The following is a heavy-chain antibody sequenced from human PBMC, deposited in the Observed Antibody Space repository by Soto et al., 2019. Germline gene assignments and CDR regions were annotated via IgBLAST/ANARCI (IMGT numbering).Heavy chain of an antibody. Sequence: EVQLLGSGGGLVQPGGSLRLSCAASGFTFSSYAMSWVRQAPGKGLEWVSAISGSGGSTYYADSVKGRFTISRDNSKNTLYLQMNSLRAEDTAVYYCAKDPGYDFWSGYCTFDYWGQGTLVTVSS. CDR1: GFTFSSYA. CDR2: ISGSGGST. D-gene: IGHD3-3*01. J-gene: IGHJ4*02. V-gene: IGHV3-23*01. CDR3: AKDPGYDFWSGYCTFDY.